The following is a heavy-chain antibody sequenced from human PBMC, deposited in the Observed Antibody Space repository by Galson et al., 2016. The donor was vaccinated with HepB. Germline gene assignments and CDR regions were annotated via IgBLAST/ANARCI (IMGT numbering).Heavy chain of an antibody. CDR3: ARLLPRWNSLDY. CDR1: GGSISSSNYY. D-gene: IGHD4-23*01. V-gene: IGHV4-39*01. CDR2: IYYSGYT. J-gene: IGHJ4*02. Sequence: ETLSLTCTVSGGSISSSNYYWGWIRQPPGKGLEGIGTIYYSGYTYYNPSLKSRVTISVDTSKNQFSLKLNSLSAADTAVYYCARLLPRWNSLDYWGQGTLVTTSS.